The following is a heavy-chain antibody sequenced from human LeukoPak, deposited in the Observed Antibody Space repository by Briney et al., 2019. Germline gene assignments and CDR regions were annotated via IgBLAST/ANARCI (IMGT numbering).Heavy chain of an antibody. J-gene: IGHJ4*02. CDR1: GFTFSSYA. CDR3: ARGLYSSSP. Sequence: WGSLRLSCAASGFTFSSYAMSWVRQAPGKGLEWVSAISGSGFTYYADSVKGRFTISRDNSKNTLYLQMNSLRAEDTAVYYCARGLYSSSPWGQGTPVTVSS. V-gene: IGHV3-23*01. D-gene: IGHD6-6*01. CDR2: ISGSGFT.